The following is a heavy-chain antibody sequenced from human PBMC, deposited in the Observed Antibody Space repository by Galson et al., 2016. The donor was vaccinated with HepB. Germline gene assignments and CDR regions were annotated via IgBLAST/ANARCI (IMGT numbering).Heavy chain of an antibody. Sequence: SLRLSCAASGFSLSDYYMSWIRQAPGKGLEWVSYISSSSRYTNYGDSVKGRFTVSRDNAKNSLYLQMNSLRAEDTAVYYCARVVLEYLTQSHDAFDIWGQGTVVTVSS. CDR1: GFSLSDYY. V-gene: IGHV3-11*06. CDR3: ARVVLEYLTQSHDAFDI. J-gene: IGHJ3*02. CDR2: ISSSSRYT. D-gene: IGHD4/OR15-4a*01.